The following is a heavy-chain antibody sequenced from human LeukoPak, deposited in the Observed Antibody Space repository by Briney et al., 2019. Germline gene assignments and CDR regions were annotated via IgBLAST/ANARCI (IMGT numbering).Heavy chain of an antibody. Sequence: SETLSLTCTVSGGSVSSGGYYWSWIRQHPGKGLEWIGYIYYSGSTYYNPSLKSRVTISVDTSKNQFSLKLSSVTAADTAVYYCARSTTAPGLLAFDIWGQGTMVTVSS. CDR3: ARSTTAPGLLAFDI. V-gene: IGHV4-31*03. CDR2: IYYSGST. D-gene: IGHD4-17*01. CDR1: GGSVSSGGYY. J-gene: IGHJ3*02.